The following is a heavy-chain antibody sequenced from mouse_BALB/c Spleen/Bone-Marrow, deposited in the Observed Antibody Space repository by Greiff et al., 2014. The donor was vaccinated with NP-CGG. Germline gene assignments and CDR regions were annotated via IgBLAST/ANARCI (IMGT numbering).Heavy chain of an antibody. V-gene: IGHV5-9-2*01. J-gene: IGHJ3*01. CDR2: ISGGGSYT. Sequence: VQLKESGGNLVKSGGSLKLSCAASGFTFSSYGMSWVRQTPEKRLEWVATISGGGSYTFYPDSVKGRFTISRDNAKNNLYLQLSSLRSEDTALYYCARHAYYDQTEVSFVYWGQRTLVTVSA. D-gene: IGHD2-4*01. CDR3: ARHAYYDQTEVSFVY. CDR1: GFTFSSYG.